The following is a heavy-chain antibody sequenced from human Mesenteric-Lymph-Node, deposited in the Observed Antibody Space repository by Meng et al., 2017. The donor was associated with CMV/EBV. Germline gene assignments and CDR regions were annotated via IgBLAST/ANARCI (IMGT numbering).Heavy chain of an antibody. CDR1: GFTFSSYA. CDR3: AKDRFHIVVVSAADFDY. D-gene: IGHD2-2*01. V-gene: IGHV3-23*01. J-gene: IGHJ4*02. CDR2: ISGSGLTT. Sequence: GGSLRLSCAASGFTFSSYAMSWVRQAPGKGLEWVSVISGSGLTTFYADSVKGRVTISRDNSRNTLYLQMNSLRAEDTAVYYCAKDRFHIVVVSAADFDYWGQGMLVTVSS.